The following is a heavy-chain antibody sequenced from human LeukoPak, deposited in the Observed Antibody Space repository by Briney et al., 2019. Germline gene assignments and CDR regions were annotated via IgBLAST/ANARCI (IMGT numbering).Heavy chain of an antibody. D-gene: IGHD3-22*01. CDR3: ARGSYDYDSSGYYTRPTPYYFDY. V-gene: IGHV3-20*04. J-gene: IGHJ4*02. CDR2: INWNGGST. Sequence: GGPLRLSCAASGFTFDDYGMSWVRQAPGKGLEWVSGINWNGGSTGYADSVKGRFTISRDNAKNSLYLQMNSLRAEDTALYYCARGSYDYDSSGYYTRPTPYYFDYWGQGTLVAVSS. CDR1: GFTFDDYG.